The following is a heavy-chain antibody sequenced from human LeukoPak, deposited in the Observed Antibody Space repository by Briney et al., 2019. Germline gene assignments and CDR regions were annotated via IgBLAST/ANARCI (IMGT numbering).Heavy chain of an antibody. Sequence: GGSLRLSCAASGFTFSSNCVSWVRQAPGKGLEWVVNIKQDGREKYYVDSVKGRFTISRDNAKNSLYLQMNRLRAEDTAVYYWARETDQGYSSGWYYWGQGTLVTVSS. CDR2: IKQDGREK. J-gene: IGHJ4*02. V-gene: IGHV3-7*01. D-gene: IGHD6-19*01. CDR3: ARETDQGYSSGWYY. CDR1: GFTFSSNC.